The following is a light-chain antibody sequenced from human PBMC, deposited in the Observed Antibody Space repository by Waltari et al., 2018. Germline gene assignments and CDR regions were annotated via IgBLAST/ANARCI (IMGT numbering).Light chain of an antibody. J-gene: IGLJ1*01. CDR1: SSDVGGYNY. V-gene: IGLV2-11*01. Sequence: SALTQPRSVSGSPGQSVTTSCTGTSSDVGGYNYFSWYQQHPGKAPKLMIYDVSKRPSGVPDRFSGSKSGNTASLTISGLQAEDEADYYCCSYAGSYTYVFGTGTKVTVL. CDR3: CSYAGSYTYV. CDR2: DVS.